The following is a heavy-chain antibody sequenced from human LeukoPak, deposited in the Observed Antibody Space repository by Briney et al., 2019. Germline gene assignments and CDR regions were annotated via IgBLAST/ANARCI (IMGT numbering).Heavy chain of an antibody. CDR2: ISWNSGSI. CDR3: ARPVDYNAGDY. D-gene: IGHD5-12*01. J-gene: IGHJ4*02. Sequence: GRSLRLSCAASGFTFDDYAMHWVRQAPGKGLEWVSGISWNSGSIGYADSVKGRFTISRDNAKNSLYLQMNSLRAEDTAVYYCARPVDYNAGDYWGQGTLVTVSS. V-gene: IGHV3-9*01. CDR1: GFTFDDYA.